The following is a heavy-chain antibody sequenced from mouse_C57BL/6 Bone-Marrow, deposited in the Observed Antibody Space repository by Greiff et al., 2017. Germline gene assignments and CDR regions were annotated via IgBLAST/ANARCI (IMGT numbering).Heavy chain of an antibody. CDR1: GYTFTSYW. CDR3: ARDYYGSRWYFDV. CDR2: MDPSDSYT. V-gene: IGHV1-50*01. Sequence: QVQLQQPGAELVKPGASVKLSCKASGYTFTSYWMQWVKQRPGPGLEWIGEMDPSDSYTNYNHKFKGNATLTVDTSSSTAYMQLSSLTSEDSAVYDCARDYYGSRWYFDVWGTGTTVTVSS. D-gene: IGHD1-1*01. J-gene: IGHJ1*03.